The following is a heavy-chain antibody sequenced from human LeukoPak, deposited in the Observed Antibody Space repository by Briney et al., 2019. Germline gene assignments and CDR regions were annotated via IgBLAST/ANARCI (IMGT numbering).Heavy chain of an antibody. CDR2: INTNTGNP. V-gene: IGHV7-4-1*02. Sequence: ASVKVSRKASGYTFTGYYTHWVRQAPGQGLEWMGWINTNTGNPTYAQGFTGRFVFSLDTSVSTAYLQISSLKAEDTAVYYCARPKLRWSAYYYMDVWGKGTTVTVSS. J-gene: IGHJ6*03. CDR1: GYTFTGYY. CDR3: ARPKLRWSAYYYMDV. D-gene: IGHD4-23*01.